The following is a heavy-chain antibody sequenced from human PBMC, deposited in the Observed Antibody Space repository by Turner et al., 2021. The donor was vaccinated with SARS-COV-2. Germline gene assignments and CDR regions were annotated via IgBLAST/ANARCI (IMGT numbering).Heavy chain of an antibody. CDR3: ARDRVGARGDVV. J-gene: IGHJ4*02. D-gene: IGHD1-26*01. CDR1: GLTVSSNY. CDR2: IYSGGST. Sequence: EVQLVESGGGLVQPGGSLRLPCAASGLTVSSNYRSLVRQAPGKGLEWVSVIYSGGSTYYADSVKGRFTISRDNSKNTLYLQRNSLRAEDTAVYYCARDRVGARGDVVWGQGTLVTVSS. V-gene: IGHV3-66*01.